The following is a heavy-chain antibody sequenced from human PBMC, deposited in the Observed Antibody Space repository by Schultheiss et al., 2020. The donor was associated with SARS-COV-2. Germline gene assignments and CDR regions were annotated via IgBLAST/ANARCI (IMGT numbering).Heavy chain of an antibody. CDR3: ARDLSGTIIFDY. Sequence: ASVKVSCKASGYTFTGYYMHWVRQAPGQGLEWMGWISAYNGNTNYAQKLQGRVTMTTDTSTSTAYMELRSLRSEDTAVYYCARDLSGTIIFDYWGQGTLVTVSS. CDR2: ISAYNGNT. J-gene: IGHJ4*02. CDR1: GYTFTGYY. D-gene: IGHD1-14*01. V-gene: IGHV1-18*04.